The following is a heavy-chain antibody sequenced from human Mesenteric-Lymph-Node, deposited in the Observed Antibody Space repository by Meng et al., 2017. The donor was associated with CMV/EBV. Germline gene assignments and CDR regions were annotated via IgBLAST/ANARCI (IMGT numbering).Heavy chain of an antibody. D-gene: IGHD4-23*01. CDR1: GFTFSSYA. CDR2: ISYDGSNK. J-gene: IGHJ4*02. V-gene: IGHV3-30*04. CDR3: ARVDYGGITFDY. Sequence: GESLKISCAASGFTFSSYAMHWVRQAPGKGLEWVAVISYDGSNKYYADSVKGRFTISRDNSKNTLYPQMNSLRAEDTAVYYCARVDYGGITFDYWGQGTLVTVSS.